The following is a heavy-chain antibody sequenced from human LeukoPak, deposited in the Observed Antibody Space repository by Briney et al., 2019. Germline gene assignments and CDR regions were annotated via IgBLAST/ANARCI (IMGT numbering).Heavy chain of an antibody. Sequence: GGSLRLSCAASGFTFSDYYMSWIRQAPGKGLEWVSYISSSGSTIYYADSVKGRFTISRDNAKNSLYLQMNSLRAEDTAVYYCARVRRDGYNGPFFDYWGQGTLVTVSS. J-gene: IGHJ4*02. D-gene: IGHD5-24*01. V-gene: IGHV3-11*01. CDR1: GFTFSDYY. CDR3: ARVRRDGYNGPFFDY. CDR2: ISSSGSTI.